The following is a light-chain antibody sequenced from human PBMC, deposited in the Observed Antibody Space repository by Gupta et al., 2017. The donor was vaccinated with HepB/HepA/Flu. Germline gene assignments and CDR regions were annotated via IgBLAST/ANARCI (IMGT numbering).Light chain of an antibody. CDR3: AAWDDSLNGHV. J-gene: IGLJ1*01. Sequence: QSVLTQPPSASGNPGQRVTISCSGSSSNIGSKTVNWYQQLPGTAPKLLIYSNNQRPSGVPDRFSGSKSGTSASLAIRGLQSEDEADYYCAAWDDSLNGHVFGTGTKVTVL. CDR1: SSNIGSKT. V-gene: IGLV1-44*01. CDR2: SNN.